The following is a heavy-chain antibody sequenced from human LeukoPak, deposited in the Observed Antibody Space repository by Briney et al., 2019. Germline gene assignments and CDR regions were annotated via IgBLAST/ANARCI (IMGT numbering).Heavy chain of an antibody. Sequence: PGGSLRLSCAASGFTVSSNYMSWVRQAPGKGLEWVSVIYSGGSTYYADSVKGRFTISRDNSKNTLYLQMNSLRAEDTAVYYCARGTVTKSIEIDYWGQGTLVTVSS. CDR2: IYSGGST. CDR3: ARGTVTKSIEIDY. D-gene: IGHD4-17*01. J-gene: IGHJ4*02. V-gene: IGHV3-66*01. CDR1: GFTVSSNY.